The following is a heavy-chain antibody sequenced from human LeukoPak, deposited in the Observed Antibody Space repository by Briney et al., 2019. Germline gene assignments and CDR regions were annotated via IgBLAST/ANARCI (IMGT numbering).Heavy chain of an antibody. V-gene: IGHV1-2*02. Sequence: ASVKVSCKASGYTFTGHYMHWVRQAPGQGPEWMGWINPNSGGTNYAQKFQGRVTMTRDTSISTAYMELSGLRSDDTAVYYCARCSTPPWIFDAFDIWGQGTMVTVSS. D-gene: IGHD1-1*01. CDR1: GYTFTGHY. CDR2: INPNSGGT. CDR3: ARCSTPPWIFDAFDI. J-gene: IGHJ3*02.